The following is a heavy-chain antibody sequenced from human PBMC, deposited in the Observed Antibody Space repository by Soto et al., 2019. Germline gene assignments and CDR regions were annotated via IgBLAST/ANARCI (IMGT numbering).Heavy chain of an antibody. J-gene: IGHJ5*02. D-gene: IGHD4-17*01. V-gene: IGHV1-8*01. Sequence: QVQLVQSGAEVKKPGASVRVSCKASGYTFTKFDINWVRQATGQGLEWMGWMNPNSGNTGYAQKFQGRVTMTRNTSIITAYMELSTLRSEDTAVYYCVRGDYGDYSHWFDPWGQGTLVTVSS. CDR1: GYTFTKFD. CDR3: VRGDYGDYSHWFDP. CDR2: MNPNSGNT.